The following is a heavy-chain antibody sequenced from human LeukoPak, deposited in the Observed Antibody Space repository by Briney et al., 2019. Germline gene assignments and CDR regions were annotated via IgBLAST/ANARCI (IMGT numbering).Heavy chain of an antibody. CDR1: GGSISSSSYY. CDR3: ARRRAATIDY. D-gene: IGHD6-25*01. V-gene: IGHV4-39*01. J-gene: IGHJ4*02. CDR2: MYYSESS. Sequence: PSETLSLTCTVSGGSISSSSYYWGWIRQPPGEGLEWIGTMYYSESSYCNPSLKTRVTISVDTSKNQFSLKLSSVTAADTAVYYCARRRAATIDYWGQGTLVTVSS.